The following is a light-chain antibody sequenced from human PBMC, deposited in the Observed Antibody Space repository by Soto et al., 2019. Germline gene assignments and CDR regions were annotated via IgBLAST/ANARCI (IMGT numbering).Light chain of an antibody. V-gene: IGKV3-20*01. CDR3: QQYVSLPRT. J-gene: IGKJ1*01. CDR2: GAS. CDR1: QSVSSSY. Sequence: EIVLTQSPDTLSLSPGERATLSCRASQSVSSSYLVWYQQKPGQAPRLLIYGASSRATGIPDRFSGSGSGTDFTLTISRLEPEDFAVYYCQQYVSLPRTFGQGTEVEIK.